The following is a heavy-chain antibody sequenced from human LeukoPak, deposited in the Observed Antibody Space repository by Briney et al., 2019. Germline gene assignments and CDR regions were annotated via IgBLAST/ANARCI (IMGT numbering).Heavy chain of an antibody. Sequence: SVKVSCKASGGTFSNYAISWVRQAPGQGLEWMGGIIPIFGTANYAQKLQDRVTLSMEKSTSTAYMELSSLRSEDTAVYYCARGPTDYYMDVWGTGTTVTVSS. CDR3: ARGPTDYYMDV. J-gene: IGHJ6*03. V-gene: IGHV1-69*05. CDR2: IIPIFGTA. CDR1: GGTFSNYA.